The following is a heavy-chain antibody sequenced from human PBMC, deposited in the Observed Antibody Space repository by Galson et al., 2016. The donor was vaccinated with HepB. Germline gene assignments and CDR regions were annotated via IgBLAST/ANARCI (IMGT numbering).Heavy chain of an antibody. CDR3: ARDSSSTSWYEWSED. J-gene: IGHJ4*02. CDR1: GFPFSVYS. Sequence: SLRLSCAASGFPFSVYSMHWVRQAPGKGLEWLAVISYDGSNKYCADSVKGRFTISRDNSKNTLYLQMNSLRAEDTAMYYCARDSSSTSWYEWSEDWGQGTLVIVSS. CDR2: ISYDGSNK. V-gene: IGHV3-30-3*01. D-gene: IGHD6-13*01.